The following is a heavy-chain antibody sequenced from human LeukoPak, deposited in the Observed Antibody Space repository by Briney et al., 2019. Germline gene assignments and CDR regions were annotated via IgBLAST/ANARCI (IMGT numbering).Heavy chain of an antibody. CDR2: SYSDSNT. Sequence: PGGSLRLSCAASGFTVSNNYMSCVRQAPGKGLEWVSISYSDSNTNYADSVKGRFTISRDTYQNTLSLQTNSLRAEDTAVYYCVRKNRDFNAAFDIWGQGTVVTVSS. V-gene: IGHV3-53*01. CDR3: VRKNRDFNAAFDI. D-gene: IGHD1-14*01. J-gene: IGHJ3*02. CDR1: GFTVSNNY.